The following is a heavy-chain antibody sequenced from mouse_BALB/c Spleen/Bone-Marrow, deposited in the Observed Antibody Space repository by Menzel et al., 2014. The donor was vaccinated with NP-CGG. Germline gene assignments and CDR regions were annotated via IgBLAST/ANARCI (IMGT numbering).Heavy chain of an antibody. D-gene: IGHD2-4*01. J-gene: IGHJ3*01. V-gene: IGHV1-9*01. CDR2: ILPGSGTT. CDR3: ARLITTGGFAY. Sequence: QVQLQQSGAELMKPGASVKISCKATGYTFSTYWIEWVKQRPGHGLEWIGEILPGSGTTNYNEKFKGKATFTADTSSNTAYMQLRSLTSEDSPVYYCARLITTGGFAYWGQGTLVPVSA. CDR1: GYTFSTYW.